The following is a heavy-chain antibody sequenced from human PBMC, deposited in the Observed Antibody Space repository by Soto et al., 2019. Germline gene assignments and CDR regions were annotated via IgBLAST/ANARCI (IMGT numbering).Heavy chain of an antibody. CDR1: GYTLTELS. Sequence: APVKVSCKVSGYTLTELSMHWVRQAPGKGLEWMGGFDPEDGETIYAQKFQGRVTMTEDTSTDTAYMELSSLRSEDTAVYYCATGTWEPDAFDIWGQGTVVTVS. J-gene: IGHJ3*02. CDR2: FDPEDGET. CDR3: ATGTWEPDAFDI. D-gene: IGHD1-26*01. V-gene: IGHV1-24*01.